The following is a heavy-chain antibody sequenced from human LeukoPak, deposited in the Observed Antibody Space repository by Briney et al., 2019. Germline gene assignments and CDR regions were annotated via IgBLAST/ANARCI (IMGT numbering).Heavy chain of an antibody. J-gene: IGHJ4*02. CDR1: GFPFSDYY. V-gene: IGHV3-11*01. Sequence: GGSLRLSCAASGFPFSDYYMSWIRQAPGKGLEWVPYISSSGDTIYYADSVKGRFTISRDNAKNSVHLQMNSLRAEDTAVYYCARVVHYGSGPAVGWGQGTLVTVSS. CDR2: ISSSGDTI. CDR3: ARVVHYGSGPAVG. D-gene: IGHD3-10*01.